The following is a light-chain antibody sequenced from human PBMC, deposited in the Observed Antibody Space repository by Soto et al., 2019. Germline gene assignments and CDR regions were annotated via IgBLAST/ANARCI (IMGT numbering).Light chain of an antibody. Sequence: QSVLTQPPSASGTPGQRGTISCSGCSSNIGDNTVNWYQQLPGTAPKLLIYSDSQRPSGVPDRFSGSKSGTSASLAISGLQSEDEADYYCATWDDSLNGFYVFGTGTKVTVL. CDR2: SDS. J-gene: IGLJ1*01. V-gene: IGLV1-44*01. CDR1: SSNIGDNT. CDR3: ATWDDSLNGFYV.